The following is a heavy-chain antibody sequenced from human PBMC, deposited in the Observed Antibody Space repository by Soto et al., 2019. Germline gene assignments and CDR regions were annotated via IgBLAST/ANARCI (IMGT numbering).Heavy chain of an antibody. D-gene: IGHD5-18*01. Sequence: SETLSLTCAVYGGSFSGYYWSWIRQPPGKGLEWIGEINHSGSTNYNPSLKSRVTISVDTSKNQFSLKLSSVTAADTAVYYCARARIQLSLNWFDPCGQRTLVTVSS. J-gene: IGHJ5*02. CDR2: INHSGST. V-gene: IGHV4-34*01. CDR1: GGSFSGYY. CDR3: ARARIQLSLNWFDP.